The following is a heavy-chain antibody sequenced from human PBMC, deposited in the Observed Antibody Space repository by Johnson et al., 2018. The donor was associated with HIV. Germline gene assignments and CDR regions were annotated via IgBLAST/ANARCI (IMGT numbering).Heavy chain of an antibody. CDR2: IRYDGSNK. V-gene: IGHV3-30*02. CDR3: ATVWRNEGRHAFDI. Sequence: QVQLMESGGGVVQPGRSLRLSCAASGFTFSTYGMHWVRQAPGKGLEWVAFIRYDGSNKYYADSVKGRFTISRDNSKNSLYLQMTSLRAEDTAVYFCATVWRNEGRHAFDIWGQGTMVTVSS. CDR1: GFTFSTYG. J-gene: IGHJ3*02. D-gene: IGHD1-1*01.